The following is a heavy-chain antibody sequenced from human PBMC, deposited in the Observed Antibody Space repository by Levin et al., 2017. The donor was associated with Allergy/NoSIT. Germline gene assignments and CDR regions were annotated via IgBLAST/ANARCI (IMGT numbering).Heavy chain of an antibody. J-gene: IGHJ3*02. V-gene: IGHV4-4*02. CDR3: ARERITMVRGLWRKAFDI. D-gene: IGHD3-10*01. CDR1: GVSLSGGNW. Sequence: SETLSLTCAVSGVSLSGGNWWSWVRRPPGKGLEWIGEIHHSGSAKYNPSLKSRVTISVDNSKNQFSLNLSSVTAADTAVYYCARERITMVRGLWRKAFDIWGQVTMVSVSS. CDR2: IHHSGSA.